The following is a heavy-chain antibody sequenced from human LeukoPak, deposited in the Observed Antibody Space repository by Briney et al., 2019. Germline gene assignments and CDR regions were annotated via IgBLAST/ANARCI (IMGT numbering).Heavy chain of an antibody. D-gene: IGHD3-10*01. V-gene: IGHV3-11*04. CDR1: GFTFSDYY. Sequence: GSLRLSCAASGFTFSDYYMSWIRQAPGKGLEWVSYISGSGSTIYYADSVKGRFSISRDNAKNSLYLQMNSLRAEDTAVYYCARDAGPTRYFYGMDVWGQGTTVTVSS. J-gene: IGHJ6*02. CDR3: ARDAGPTRYFYGMDV. CDR2: ISGSGSTI.